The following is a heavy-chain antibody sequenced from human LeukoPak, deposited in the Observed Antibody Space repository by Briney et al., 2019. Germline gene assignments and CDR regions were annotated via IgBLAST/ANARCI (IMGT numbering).Heavy chain of an antibody. D-gene: IGHD4-11*01. V-gene: IGHV3-7*01. CDR1: GFTFTNYA. J-gene: IGHJ4*02. CDR2: IKQDGSEK. CDR3: ARDRLPHDY. Sequence: GGSLRLSCAASGFTFTNYAMSWVRQAPGKGLEWVANIKQDGSEKYYVDSVKGRFTISRDNAKNSLYLQMNSLRAEDTAVYYCARDRLPHDYWGQGTLVTVSS.